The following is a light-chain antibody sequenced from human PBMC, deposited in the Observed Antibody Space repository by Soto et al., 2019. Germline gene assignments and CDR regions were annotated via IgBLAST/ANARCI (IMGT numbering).Light chain of an antibody. Sequence: DIQFTQSPSSLSSSVGDRVTITCRASQGISTYLAWYQQKPGEAPKLLIYAASTLQSGVPARFSGSGSGTDFTLTISSLQPEDFATYYCQQRNSYPLTFGGGTKVDIK. CDR3: QQRNSYPLT. V-gene: IGKV1-9*01. CDR2: AAS. CDR1: QGISTY. J-gene: IGKJ4*01.